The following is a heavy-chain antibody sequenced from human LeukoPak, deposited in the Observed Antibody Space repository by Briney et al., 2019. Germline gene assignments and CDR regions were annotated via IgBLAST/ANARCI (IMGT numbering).Heavy chain of an antibody. CDR1: GFTFSSYA. D-gene: IGHD4-23*01. CDR2: IRYDGNNK. Sequence: GGSLRLSCAASGFTFSSYAMHWVRQAPGKGLEWVAFIRYDGNNKNYADSAKGRFTISRDNSKDTLYLQMNSLRAEDTAVYYCAKGDDYGANTRLPKYNWSDPWGQGTLVTVSS. V-gene: IGHV3-30*02. CDR3: AKGDDYGANTRLPKYNWSDP. J-gene: IGHJ5*02.